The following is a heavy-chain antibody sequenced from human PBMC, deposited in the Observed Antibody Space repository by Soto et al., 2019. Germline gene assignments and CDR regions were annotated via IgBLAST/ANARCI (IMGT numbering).Heavy chain of an antibody. Sequence: PSETLSLTSSVSGGTISSSSYYWHCIRQSPGKGLDWIGSVYYSGTTYYNPSPKPRVTLSVDTYNPSSLTLSIAAAADTAYYFCARGPMVGPVAENAFDIWGQGRTVTVSS. J-gene: IGHJ3*02. CDR1: GGTISSSSYY. D-gene: IGHD6-19*01. V-gene: IGHV4-39*02. CDR3: ARGPMVGPVAENAFDI. CDR2: VYYSGTT.